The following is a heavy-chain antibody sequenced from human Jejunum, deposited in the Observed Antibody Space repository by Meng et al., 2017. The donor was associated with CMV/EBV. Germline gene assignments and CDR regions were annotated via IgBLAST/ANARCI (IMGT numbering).Heavy chain of an antibody. V-gene: IGHV4-30-4*01. CDR3: KTYSSGGGLGS. CDR1: GDSISSDYF. Sequence: GQLQEPGPGLGKPSQTPPLTCTVSGDSISSDYFWSWIRQPPGKGLEWIGYIYHGGSTDYNPSLRSRVTISVDTSKNQFSLKLSSVTAADTAVYYCKTYSSGGGLGSWGQGTLVTVSS. D-gene: IGHD2-15*01. J-gene: IGHJ5*02. CDR2: IYHGGST.